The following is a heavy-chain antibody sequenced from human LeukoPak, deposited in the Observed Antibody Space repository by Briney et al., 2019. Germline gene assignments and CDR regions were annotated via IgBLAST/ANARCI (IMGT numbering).Heavy chain of an antibody. V-gene: IGHV3-33*01. CDR1: GFTFSSYA. CDR3: ARDRHSGRFYTIDY. CDR2: MWFDGSNQ. Sequence: GGSLRLSCAASGFTFSSYAMHWVRQAPSKGLEWVAVMWFDGSNQYQTDSVKGRFTISRDNSKNTLYLQMSSLRADDTAVYYCARDRHSGRFYTIDYWGQGTLVTVSS. D-gene: IGHD1-26*01. J-gene: IGHJ4*02.